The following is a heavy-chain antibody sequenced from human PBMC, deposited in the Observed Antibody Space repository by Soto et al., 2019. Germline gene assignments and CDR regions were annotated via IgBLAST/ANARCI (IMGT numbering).Heavy chain of an antibody. CDR3: ARDLLGPYSSSWYGFDY. J-gene: IGHJ4*02. D-gene: IGHD6-13*01. V-gene: IGHV3-74*01. CDR1: GFTFSSYW. Sequence: GGPLRLSCTASGFTFSSYWMHWVRQAPGKGLVWVSRINSDVSSTSYADSVKGRFTISRDNAKNTLYLQMNSLRAEDTAVYYCARDLLGPYSSSWYGFDYWGQGTLVTVSS. CDR2: INSDVSST.